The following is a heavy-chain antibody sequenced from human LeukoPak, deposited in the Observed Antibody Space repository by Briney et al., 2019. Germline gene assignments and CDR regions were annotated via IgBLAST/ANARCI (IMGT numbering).Heavy chain of an antibody. J-gene: IGHJ4*02. CDR3: VRGPAAAGFDY. D-gene: IGHD6-13*01. V-gene: IGHV3-48*01. CDR2: ITASGTAM. CDR1: GFTFSSYS. Sequence: GGSLRLSCAASGFTFSSYSMNWVRQAPGKGLEWVSHITASGTAMFYADSVKGRFTISRDNAKNSLYLQMNSLRAEDTAVYYCVRGPAAAGFDYWGQGTLVTVSS.